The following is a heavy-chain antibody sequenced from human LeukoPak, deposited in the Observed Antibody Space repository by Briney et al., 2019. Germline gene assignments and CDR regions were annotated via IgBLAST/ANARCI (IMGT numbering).Heavy chain of an antibody. Sequence: PGGPLRLSCAASGFTFSTYGMNWVRQAPGKGLEWVSGISPSGDITYYADSVMGRFSISRDNPKSTVSLQMSSLRAEDTALYYCVRDLHWGGFDVWGQGTMVTVSS. V-gene: IGHV3-23*01. CDR2: ISPSGDIT. CDR3: VRDLHWGGFDV. D-gene: IGHD7-27*01. J-gene: IGHJ3*01. CDR1: GFTFSTYG.